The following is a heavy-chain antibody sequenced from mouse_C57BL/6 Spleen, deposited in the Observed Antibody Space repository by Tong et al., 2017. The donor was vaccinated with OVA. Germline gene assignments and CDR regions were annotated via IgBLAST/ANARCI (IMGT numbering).Heavy chain of an antibody. V-gene: IGHV1-26*01. CDR1: GCTFTDYY. J-gene: IGHJ4*01. Sequence: VPLLESESEFVKPEDSVMLSCTASGCTFTDYYMNWVKQSHGKSLEWIGDINPNNGGTSYNQKFKGKATLTVDKSSSTAYMELRSLTSEDTAVYYCARKIYGYDGGMDYWDQGTSVTVSS. CDR2: INPNNGGT. CDR3: ARKIYGYDGGMDY. D-gene: IGHD2-2*01.